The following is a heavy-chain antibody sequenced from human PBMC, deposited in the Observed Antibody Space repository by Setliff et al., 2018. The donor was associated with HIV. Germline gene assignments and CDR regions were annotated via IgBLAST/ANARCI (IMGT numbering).Heavy chain of an antibody. V-gene: IGHV4-39*07. D-gene: IGHD3-22*01. CDR1: GGSISSNGYY. J-gene: IGHJ5*02. CDR2: IYHSGST. CDR3: ARTGRDSSGFDP. Sequence: SETLSLTCAVSGGSISSNGYYWGWIRQSPGKGLEWIGSIYHSGSTYYNPSLEGRVTISVDTSKNQFSLKLSSVTAADTAVYYCARTGRDSSGFDPWGQGTLVTVSS.